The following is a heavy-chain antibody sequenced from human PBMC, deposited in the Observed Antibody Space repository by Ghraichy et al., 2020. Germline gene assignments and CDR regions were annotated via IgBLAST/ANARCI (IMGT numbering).Heavy chain of an antibody. D-gene: IGHD3-22*01. J-gene: IGHJ4*02. CDR2: ISYDGSNK. CDR1: GLTLSSYG. V-gene: IGHV3-30*18. CDR3: AKGHLHYYDSSGYVGYFDY. Sequence: VSGLTLSSYGMHWVRQAPGKGLEWVAVISYDGSNKYYANSVKGRFTISRDNSKNTLYLQMNSLRPADTALYYCAKGHLHYYDSSGYVGYFDYWGQGTLVTVSS.